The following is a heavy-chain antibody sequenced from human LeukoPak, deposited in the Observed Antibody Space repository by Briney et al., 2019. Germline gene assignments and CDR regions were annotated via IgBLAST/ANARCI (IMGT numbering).Heavy chain of an antibody. D-gene: IGHD2-2*01. J-gene: IGHJ4*02. V-gene: IGHV3-48*02. CDR1: GFTFSSYA. CDR2: ISSSSNTI. Sequence: GGSLRLSCAASGFTFSSYAMNWVRQAPGKGLEWVSYISSSSNTIYYADSVKGRLTISRDNAKNSLYLQMNSLRDEDTAVFYCARAVADCSGTSCLYYFDYWGQGTLVTVSS. CDR3: ARAVADCSGTSCLYYFDY.